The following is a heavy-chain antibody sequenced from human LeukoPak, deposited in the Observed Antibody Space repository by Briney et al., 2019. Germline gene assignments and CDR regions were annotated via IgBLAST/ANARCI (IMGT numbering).Heavy chain of an antibody. V-gene: IGHV4-59*08. CDR1: GGSINNYY. CDR2: IFYDGNT. CDR3: VRQGLGVNAGVADS. D-gene: IGHD3-10*01. Sequence: KPSETLSLTCTVSGGSINNYYWGWVRQSPGKGLEWIGYIFYDGNTNYSPSLKSRVTMSLDTSRNQFSLTLYFVTAADTAVYYCVRQGLGVNAGVADSWGQGTLITVSS. J-gene: IGHJ4*02.